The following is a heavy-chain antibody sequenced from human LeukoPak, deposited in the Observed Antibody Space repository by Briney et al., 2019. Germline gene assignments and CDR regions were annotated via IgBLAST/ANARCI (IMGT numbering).Heavy chain of an antibody. CDR1: GFTFRSSA. V-gene: IGHV3-23*01. CDR2: ISGSGGST. J-gene: IGHJ4*02. CDR3: AKDLGDYNAPGGY. Sequence: GGSLRLSCAASGFTFRSSAMSWVRQAPGKGLEWVSVISGSGGSTYYADSVKGRFTISRDNSKNTLYLQMNSLRAEDTAVYYCAKDLGDYNAPGGYWGQGTLVTVSS. D-gene: IGHD3-9*01.